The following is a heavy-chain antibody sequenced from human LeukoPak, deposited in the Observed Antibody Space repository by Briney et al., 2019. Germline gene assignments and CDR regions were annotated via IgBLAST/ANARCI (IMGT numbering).Heavy chain of an antibody. J-gene: IGHJ4*02. Sequence: GGSLRLSCAASGFTFSNYEINWVRQAPGRGLEWISYISGSGTSIYHANSVKGRFTISRDNAKNSVYLQMNSLRAEDTAVYYCARETYYGSGSYSDFALGYWGQGTLVTVSS. CDR3: ARETYYGSGSYSDFALGY. CDR1: GFTFSNYE. CDR2: ISGSGTSI. D-gene: IGHD3-10*01. V-gene: IGHV3-48*03.